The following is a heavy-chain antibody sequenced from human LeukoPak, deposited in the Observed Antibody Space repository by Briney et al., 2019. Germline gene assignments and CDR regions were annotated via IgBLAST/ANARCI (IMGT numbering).Heavy chain of an antibody. Sequence: SETLSLTCTVSGGSVSSGSYYWSWIRQPPGKGLEWIGSMYYTGNTYYNPSLKSRVTMSVDTSKNQLSLKLSSVTAADTAVYYCARLAFSSGWNFDYWGQGTLVTVSS. J-gene: IGHJ4*02. CDR1: GGSVSSGSYY. CDR3: ARLAFSSGWNFDY. D-gene: IGHD6-19*01. V-gene: IGHV4-39*01. CDR2: MYYTGNT.